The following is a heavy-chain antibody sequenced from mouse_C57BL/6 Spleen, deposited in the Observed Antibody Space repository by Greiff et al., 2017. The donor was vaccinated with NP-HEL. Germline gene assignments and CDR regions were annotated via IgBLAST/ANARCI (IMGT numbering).Heavy chain of an antibody. D-gene: IGHD4-1*01. Sequence: VQLQQSGAELVRPGTSVKVSCKASGYAFTNYLIEWVKQRPGQGLEGIGVINPGSGGTNYNEKFKGKSTLTADKSSSTAYMQLSSLTSEDSAVYFCARWGPNWDDAMDYWGQGTSVTVSS. V-gene: IGHV1-54*01. CDR1: GYAFTNYL. J-gene: IGHJ4*01. CDR3: ARWGPNWDDAMDY. CDR2: INPGSGGT.